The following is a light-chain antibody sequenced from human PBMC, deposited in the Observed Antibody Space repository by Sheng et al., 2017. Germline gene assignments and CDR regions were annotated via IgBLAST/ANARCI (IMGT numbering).Light chain of an antibody. Sequence: EIVLTQSPATLSLSPGERATLSCRASQSFSNYLAWYQQKPGQAPRLLIYDASTRATGIPARFSGRASGTDFTLTISRLEPEDFAVYYCQQYGSSPYTFGQGTKLEIK. V-gene: IGKV3-11*01. CDR2: DAS. CDR3: QQYGSSPYT. CDR1: QSFSNY. J-gene: IGKJ2*01.